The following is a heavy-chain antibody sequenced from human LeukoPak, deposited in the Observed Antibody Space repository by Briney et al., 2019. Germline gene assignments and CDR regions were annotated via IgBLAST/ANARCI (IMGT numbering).Heavy chain of an antibody. J-gene: IGHJ3*02. Sequence: PGESLRLSCAASGFTFSSYWMSWVRQAPGKGLEWVANIKQDGSEKYYVDSVKGRFTISRDNAKKSLYLQMHSLRAEDTAVYYCARDSHKFDSSGYYPDAFDIWGQGTMVTVSS. D-gene: IGHD3-22*01. V-gene: IGHV3-7*01. CDR2: IKQDGSEK. CDR1: GFTFSSYW. CDR3: ARDSHKFDSSGYYPDAFDI.